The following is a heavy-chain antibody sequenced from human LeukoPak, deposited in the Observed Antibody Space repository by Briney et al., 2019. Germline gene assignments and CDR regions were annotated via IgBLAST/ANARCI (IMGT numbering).Heavy chain of an antibody. D-gene: IGHD3-22*01. Sequence: GESLKISCKGSGYSFTSYWIGWVRQMPGKGLEWMGIIYPGDSDTRYSPSFQGQVTISADKSISTAYLQWSSLKASDTAMYYCARARYYYDSSGYWGDVTFGDYWGQGTLVTVSS. CDR3: ARARYYYDSSGYWGDVTFGDY. CDR1: GYSFTSYW. CDR2: IYPGDSDT. J-gene: IGHJ4*02. V-gene: IGHV5-51*01.